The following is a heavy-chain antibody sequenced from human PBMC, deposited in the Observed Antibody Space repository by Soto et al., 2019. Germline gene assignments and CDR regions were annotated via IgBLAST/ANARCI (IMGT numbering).Heavy chain of an antibody. CDR3: ARAGAALVRGSIGGFDY. D-gene: IGHD3-10*01. J-gene: IGHJ4*02. CDR1: GGAFNGYY. CDR2: INHSGTV. Sequence: QVHLQQWGAGLLKPSETLSLTCAVNGGAFNGYYWTWIRQSPGKGVQWIGEINHSGTVDYNPSLNSRVTFSIDTSKKQFSLTLTSVTAADTAVYYCARAGAALVRGSIGGFDYWGQGTLVTVSS. V-gene: IGHV4-34*01.